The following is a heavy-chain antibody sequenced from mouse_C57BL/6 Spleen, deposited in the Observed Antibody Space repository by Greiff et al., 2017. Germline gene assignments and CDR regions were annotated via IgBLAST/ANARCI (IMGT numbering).Heavy chain of an antibody. J-gene: IGHJ4*01. V-gene: IGHV5-4*01. CDR2: ISDGGSYT. Sequence: EVKLEESGGGLVKPGGSLKLSCAASGFTFSSYAMSWVRQTPEKRLEWVATISDGGSYTYYPDNVKGRFTISRDNAKNNLYLQMSHLKSEDTAMYYSAKDGSSSDYYAMDYWGQGTSVTVSS. D-gene: IGHD1-1*01. CDR3: AKDGSSSDYYAMDY. CDR1: GFTFSSYA.